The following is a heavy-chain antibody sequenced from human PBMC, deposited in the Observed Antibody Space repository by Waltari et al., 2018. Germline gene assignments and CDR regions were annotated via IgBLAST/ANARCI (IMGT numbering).Heavy chain of an antibody. CDR1: GGSFSGYY. V-gene: IGHV4-34*01. CDR3: ARQDVAVADNAFDI. J-gene: IGHJ3*02. D-gene: IGHD6-19*01. Sequence: QVQLQQWGAGLLKPSETLSLTCAVYGGSFSGYYWSWIRQPPGKGLEWIGEINHSGSPNSNPSLKSRVTISVDTSKNQFSLKLSSVTAADTAVYYCARQDVAVADNAFDIWGQGTMVTVSS. CDR2: INHSGSP.